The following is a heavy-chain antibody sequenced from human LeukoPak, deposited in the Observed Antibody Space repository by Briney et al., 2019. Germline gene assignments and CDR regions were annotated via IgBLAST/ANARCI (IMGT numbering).Heavy chain of an antibody. CDR2: ISGSGGST. V-gene: IGHV3-23*01. CDR1: GFTFSSYA. CDR3: AKGGSGSYLLTAEDFDY. D-gene: IGHD3-10*01. J-gene: IGHJ4*02. Sequence: PGGSLRLSCAASGFTFSSYAMIWVRQAPGKGLEWVSAISGSGGSTYYADSVKGRFTISRDNSKNTLYLQMNSLRAEDTAVYYCAKGGSGSYLLTAEDFDYWGQGTLVTVSS.